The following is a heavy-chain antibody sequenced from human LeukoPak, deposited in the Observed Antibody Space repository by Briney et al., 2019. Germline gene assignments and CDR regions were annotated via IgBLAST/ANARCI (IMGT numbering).Heavy chain of an antibody. J-gene: IGHJ4*02. CDR2: ISSSSSTI. CDR1: EFTFSTYS. D-gene: IGHD1-26*01. Sequence: GGSLRLSCTASEFTFSTYSMNWVRQAPGKGLEWVSYISSSSSTIYYADSVKGRFTISRDNAKHSLYLQMNSLRAEDTAVYYCARGGSPIDYWGQGTLVTVSS. CDR3: ARGGSPIDY. V-gene: IGHV3-48*01.